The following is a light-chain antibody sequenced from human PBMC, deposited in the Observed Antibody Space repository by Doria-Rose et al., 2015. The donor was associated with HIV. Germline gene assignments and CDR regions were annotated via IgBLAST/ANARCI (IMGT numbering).Light chain of an antibody. CDR2: DAS. Sequence: EIVMTQSPGTLSSSPGARATLSCRASQRVKSSYLAWYQQKPGQALRLLIYDASTRATGISDRFSGSRSGKDFTLTISRLEPEDVAVYYCQQYGISRGTFGQGTRLEIK. J-gene: IGKJ5*01. CDR3: QQYGISRGT. CDR1: QRVKSSY. V-gene: IGKV3-20*01.